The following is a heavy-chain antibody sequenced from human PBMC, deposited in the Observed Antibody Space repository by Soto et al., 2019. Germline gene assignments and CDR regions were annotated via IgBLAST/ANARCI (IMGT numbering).Heavy chain of an antibody. CDR2: IYYSGTS. Sequence: QVQLQESGPGLVMPSETLSLTCTVSGGSISSYYWSWFRQPPGRGLKCIGYIYYSGTSNYNPTLKSRVTKSVDTSKNQFSLKLSSVTAADTAVYYCARLTRYLGGFDCWGQGTLVTVSS. D-gene: IGHD3-16*01. J-gene: IGHJ4*02. CDR1: GGSISSYY. CDR3: ARLTRYLGGFDC. V-gene: IGHV4-59*08.